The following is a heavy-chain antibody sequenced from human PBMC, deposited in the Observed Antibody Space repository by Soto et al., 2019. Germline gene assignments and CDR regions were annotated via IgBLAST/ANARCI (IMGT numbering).Heavy chain of an antibody. CDR3: ARGGTTGGLDV. V-gene: IGHV3-30*19. J-gene: IGHJ1*01. CDR2: TSYDGSDK. D-gene: IGHD3-16*01. Sequence: QVQLVESGGGVVQPGTSLRVSCVGSGFTFRSYVIHWVRQAPGKGLEWVALTSYDGSDKYYGDSVRGRFTISRDNSRNTVDLQMDSVRLEDTAFYYCARGGTTGGLDVWGQGTLVSVSS. CDR1: GFTFRSYV.